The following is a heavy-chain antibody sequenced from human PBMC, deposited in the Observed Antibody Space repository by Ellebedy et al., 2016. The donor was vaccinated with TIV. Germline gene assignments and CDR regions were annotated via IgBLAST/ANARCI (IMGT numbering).Heavy chain of an antibody. CDR1: GYTFTSYG. CDR2: ISAYNGNT. V-gene: IGHV1-18*04. J-gene: IGHJ4*02. D-gene: IGHD2-21*02. Sequence: AASVKVSCKASGYTFTSYGISWVRQAPGQGLEWMGWISAYNGNTNYAQKLQGRVTMTTDTSTSTAYMELRSLRSDDTAVYYCTRGGACGGDCYGDNYWGQGSLVTVSS. CDR3: TRGGACGGDCYGDNY.